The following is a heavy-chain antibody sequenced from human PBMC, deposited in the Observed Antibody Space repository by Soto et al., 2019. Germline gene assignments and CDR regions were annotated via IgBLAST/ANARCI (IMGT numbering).Heavy chain of an antibody. CDR2: INPGGDST. CDR3: ARDRPGIVATIGGHWFDP. Sequence: ASVKVSCKASGYTFTSYYMHWVRQAPGQGLEWMGIINPGGDSTSYAQKFQGRVTMSTDTSTSTVYMELSSLRSEDTAVYYCARDRPGIVATIGGHWFDPWGQGTLVTVSS. J-gene: IGHJ5*02. D-gene: IGHD5-12*01. V-gene: IGHV1-46*01. CDR1: GYTFTSYY.